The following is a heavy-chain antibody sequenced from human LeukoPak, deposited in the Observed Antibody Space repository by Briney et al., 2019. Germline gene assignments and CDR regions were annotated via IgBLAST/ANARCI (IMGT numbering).Heavy chain of an antibody. CDR2: IYYSGST. CDR1: GGSISSSSYY. V-gene: IGHV4-39*01. CDR3: ARQSRRANDFWSGYPSEFDY. Sequence: SETLSLTCTVSGGSISSSSYYWGWIRPPPGKGLEWIGSIYYSGSTYYNPSLKSRVTISVDTSKNQFSLKLSSVTAADTAVYYCARQSRRANDFWSGYPSEFDYWGQGTLVTVSS. D-gene: IGHD3-3*01. J-gene: IGHJ4*02.